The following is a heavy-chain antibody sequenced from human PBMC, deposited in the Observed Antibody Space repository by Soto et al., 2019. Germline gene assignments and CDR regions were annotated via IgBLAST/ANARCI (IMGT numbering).Heavy chain of an antibody. D-gene: IGHD3-10*01. J-gene: IGHJ5*02. CDR2: IIPILGIA. Sequence: QVQLVQSGAEVKKPGSSVKVSCKASGGTFSSYTISWVRQAPGQGLEWMGRIIPILGIANYAQKFQGRVTVSGDESTGTGFMELGRLGSGDTGVYYCGGFYFYGSGGFLFGPWGQGTLVTVSS. V-gene: IGHV1-69*02. CDR3: GGFYFYGSGGFLFGP. CDR1: GGTFSSYT.